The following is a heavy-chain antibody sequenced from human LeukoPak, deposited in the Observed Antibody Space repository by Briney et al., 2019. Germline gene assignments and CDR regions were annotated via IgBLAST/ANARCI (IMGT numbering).Heavy chain of an antibody. D-gene: IGHD3-3*01. CDR2: IKQDGSEK. J-gene: IGHJ4*02. CDR3: ARDVYEAYDDFWSGYYYDY. V-gene: IGHV3-7*01. CDR1: GFSFSRYW. Sequence: GGSLRLSCAASGFSFSRYWMSWVRQAPGKGLEWVANIKQDGSEKYYADSMKGRFTISRDNAKNSFYLQMSSLAVGDTAVYYCARDVYEAYDDFWSGYYYDYWGQGILVTVSS.